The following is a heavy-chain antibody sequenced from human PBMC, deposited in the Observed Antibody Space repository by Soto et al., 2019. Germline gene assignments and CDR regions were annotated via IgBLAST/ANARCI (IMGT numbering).Heavy chain of an antibody. Sequence: SETLSLTCTVSGGSINSGDYSWTWIRQPPGKGLEWIGYIYHTGTTYYNISLKSRVTISVDRSKKQISLKLSSVTAADTAVYYCARAKAPLYSSSWYWFDPWGQGTLVT. CDR1: GGSINSGDYS. D-gene: IGHD6-13*01. CDR2: IYHTGTT. V-gene: IGHV4-30-2*01. J-gene: IGHJ5*02. CDR3: ARAKAPLYSSSWYWFDP.